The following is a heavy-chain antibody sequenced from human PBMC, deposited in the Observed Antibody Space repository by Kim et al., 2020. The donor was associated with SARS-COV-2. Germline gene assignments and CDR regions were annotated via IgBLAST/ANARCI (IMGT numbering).Heavy chain of an antibody. D-gene: IGHD2-15*01. CDR2: IKSNSYGGTT. Sequence: GGSLRLSCTASGFTFGGYAMSWFRQAPGKGLEWVGFIKSNSYGGTTEYAPSVKGRFSISRDDSKGIAYLQMSSLESGDTAVYYCTRGYHFNSGAFSVPFDSWGQGTLVTVSS. CDR3: TRGYHFNSGAFSVPFDS. J-gene: IGHJ4*02. CDR1: GFTFGGYA. V-gene: IGHV3-49*03.